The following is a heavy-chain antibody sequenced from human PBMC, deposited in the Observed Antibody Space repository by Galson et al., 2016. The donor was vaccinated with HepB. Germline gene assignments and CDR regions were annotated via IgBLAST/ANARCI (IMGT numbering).Heavy chain of an antibody. D-gene: IGHD6-6*01. J-gene: IGHJ6*02. CDR3: ARTRIAARTYYYHGMDV. CDR2: ISYDGSNK. V-gene: IGHV3-30-3*01. Sequence: SLRLSCAASGFTFNSYAMHWVRQAPGKGLEWVAVISYDGSNKFYADSVKGRFTISRDNSKNTLYLQMNSLRAEDTAVYYCARTRIAARTYYYHGMDVWGQGTTVTVSS. CDR1: GFTFNSYA.